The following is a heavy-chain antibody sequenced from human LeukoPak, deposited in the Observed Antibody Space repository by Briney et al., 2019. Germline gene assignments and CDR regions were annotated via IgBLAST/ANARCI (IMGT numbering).Heavy chain of an antibody. V-gene: IGHV5-51*01. D-gene: IGHD3-10*01. CDR2: IYRGGSDT. CDR1: GYIFTCYL. Sequence: GESLKISCKGSGYIFTCYLIGWVRAMAGKVLWWMWIIYRGGSDTRYSPFLQGLVIISADKSISIYYLQCSSMDEANAAMYYCARHGNTMVRGDEDAFDIWGQGTMVTVSS. CDR3: ARHGNTMVRGDEDAFDI. J-gene: IGHJ3*02.